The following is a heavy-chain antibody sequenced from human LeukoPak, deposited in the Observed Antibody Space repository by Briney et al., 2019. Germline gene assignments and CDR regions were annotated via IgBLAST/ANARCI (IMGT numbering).Heavy chain of an antibody. V-gene: IGHV1-3*03. D-gene: IGHD4-17*01. CDR1: GYTFTSYA. CDR2: INAGNGNT. Sequence: GASVKVSCKASGYTFTSYAMHWVRQAPGQRLEWMGWINAGNGNTKYSQEFQGRVTITRDTSASTAYMELSSLRSEDMAVYYCARSVTTWTYFDLWGRGTLVTVSS. J-gene: IGHJ2*01. CDR3: ARSVTTWTYFDL.